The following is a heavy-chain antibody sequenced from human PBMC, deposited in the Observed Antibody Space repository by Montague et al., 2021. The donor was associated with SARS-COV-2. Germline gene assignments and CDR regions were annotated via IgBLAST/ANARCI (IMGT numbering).Heavy chain of an antibody. V-gene: IGHV4-59*12. Sequence: SETLSLTCTVSGGSITNYYWTWIRQPPGRGLEWIGNIYYSATTNYNPSLKSRVTMSIDTSKNQFSLSLTSVTAADSAVYYCARLRRGTYYVSFDPWGQGTLFSVSS. CDR1: GGSITNYY. CDR2: IYYSATT. J-gene: IGHJ5*02. CDR3: ARLRRGTYYVSFDP. D-gene: IGHD1-26*01.